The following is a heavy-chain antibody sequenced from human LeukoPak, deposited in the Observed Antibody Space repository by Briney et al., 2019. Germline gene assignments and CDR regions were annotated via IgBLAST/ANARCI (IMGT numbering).Heavy chain of an antibody. V-gene: IGHV1-46*01. D-gene: IGHD3-9*01. CDR3: AREPTLTGYMSWIWFDP. CDR1: GYTFTSYY. J-gene: IGHJ5*02. CDR2: INPSGGST. Sequence: GASVKVSCKASGYTFTSYYMHWVRQAPGQGLEWMGIINPSGGSTSYAQKFQGRVTMTRDMSTSTVYMELSSLRSEDTAVYYCAREPTLTGYMSWIWFDPWGQGTLVTVSS.